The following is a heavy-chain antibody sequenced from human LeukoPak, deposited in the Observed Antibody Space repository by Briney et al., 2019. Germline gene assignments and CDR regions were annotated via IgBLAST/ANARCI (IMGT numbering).Heavy chain of an antibody. V-gene: IGHV4-38-2*02. CDR2: IYHSGST. D-gene: IGHD3-10*01. J-gene: IGHJ6*03. CDR1: GYSISSGYY. CDR3: ARVKGSYYYYYYMYV. Sequence: SETLSLTCTVSGYSISSGYYWGWIRQPPGKGLEWIGSIYHSGSTYYNPSLKSRVTISVDTSKNQFSLKLSSVTAAGTAVYYCARVKGSYYYYYYMYVWGKGTTVTVSS.